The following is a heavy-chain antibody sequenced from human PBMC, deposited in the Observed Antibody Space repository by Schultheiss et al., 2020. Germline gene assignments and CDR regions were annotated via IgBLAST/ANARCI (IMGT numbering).Heavy chain of an antibody. CDR1: GFTFSSYS. D-gene: IGHD6-6*01. CDR2: ISSSSSYI. J-gene: IGHJ5*02. Sequence: GGSLRLSCAASGFTFSSYSMNWVRQAPGKGLEWVSSISSSSSYIYYADSVKGRFTISRDNAKNSLYLQMNSLRAEDTAVYYCARDLDKIAAPLLEAFDPWGQGTLVTVSS. CDR3: ARDLDKIAAPLLEAFDP. V-gene: IGHV3-21*01.